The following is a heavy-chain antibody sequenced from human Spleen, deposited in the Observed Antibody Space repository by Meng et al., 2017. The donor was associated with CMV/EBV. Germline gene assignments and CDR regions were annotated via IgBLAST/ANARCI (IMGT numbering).Heavy chain of an antibody. J-gene: IGHJ5*02. V-gene: IGHV4-4*07. CDR1: GLSISSYH. Sequence: PGLGKHSATLTLSCTLSGLSISSYHCSWLPQPDGKGLEWMCRIYTSGSPNHNPSLKSQFTMSVDTSKNHFSLKLSSVTAADTAVYYCARTGLSGYYYWFDPWGQGTLVTVSS. CDR2: IYTSGSP. D-gene: IGHD3-22*01. CDR3: ARTGLSGYYYWFDP.